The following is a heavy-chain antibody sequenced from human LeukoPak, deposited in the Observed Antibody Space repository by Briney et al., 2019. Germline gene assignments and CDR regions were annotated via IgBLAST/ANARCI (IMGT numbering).Heavy chain of an antibody. CDR2: IYYTGST. V-gene: IGHV4-59*01. Sequence: SETLSLTCTVSGDSISSYYWTWIRQPPGKGLEWIGYIYYTGSTNYNPSLKSRVTISVHTSQNQFSLKLTSVTAADTAVYYCARGGYFDSPFDYWGQGTLVTVSS. D-gene: IGHD3-22*01. CDR3: ARGGYFDSPFDY. CDR1: GDSISSYY. J-gene: IGHJ4*02.